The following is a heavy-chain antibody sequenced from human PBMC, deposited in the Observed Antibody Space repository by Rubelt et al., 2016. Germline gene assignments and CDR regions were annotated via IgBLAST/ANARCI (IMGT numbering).Heavy chain of an antibody. D-gene: IGHD3-10*01. J-gene: IGHJ4*02. Sequence: HVQLQESGPGLVKPSGTLSLTCTVSGGSISDYYWSWIRQPPGKGLQLIGYIYNSGSTNYNPSFKSRANITVDTSNNHFSLNLTSVTAADTAVYYCARDSTYYSLGHSWGPGTLVTVSS. CDR3: ARDSTYYSLGHS. CDR1: GGSISDYY. CDR2: IYNSGST. V-gene: IGHV4-59*12.